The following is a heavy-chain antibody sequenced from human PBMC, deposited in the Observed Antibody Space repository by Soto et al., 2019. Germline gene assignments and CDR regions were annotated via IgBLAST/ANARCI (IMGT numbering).Heavy chain of an antibody. CDR2: IGTAGDT. D-gene: IGHD6-19*01. CDR1: GFTFSSYD. Sequence: GGSLRLSCAASGFTFSSYDMHWVRQATGKGLEWVSAIGTAGDTYYPGSVKGRFTISREDAKNSLYLQMNSLRAGDTAVYYCARGGYSSGQGFDYWGQGTLVTVSS. V-gene: IGHV3-13*01. J-gene: IGHJ4*02. CDR3: ARGGYSSGQGFDY.